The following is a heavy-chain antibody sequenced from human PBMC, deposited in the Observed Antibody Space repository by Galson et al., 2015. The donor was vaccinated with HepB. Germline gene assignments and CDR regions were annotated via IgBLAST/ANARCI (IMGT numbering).Heavy chain of an antibody. J-gene: IGHJ4*02. CDR2: ISNIPGST. V-gene: IGHV3-23*01. Sequence: SLRLSCAASGFTFNNHGMSWVRQAPGKGLEWVSSISNIPGSTHYADSVKGRFTISRDNSKNMLYLQMNSLRAEDTALYYCANRPPNMYYDFWGKGTLVTVSS. CDR3: ANRPPNMYYDF. CDR1: GFTFNNHG. D-gene: IGHD3-3*01.